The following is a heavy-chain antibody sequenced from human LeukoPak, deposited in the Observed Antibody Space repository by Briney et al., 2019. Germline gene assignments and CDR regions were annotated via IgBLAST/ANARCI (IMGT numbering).Heavy chain of an antibody. D-gene: IGHD3-3*01. V-gene: IGHV1-2*02. CDR1: GYTFTGYY. Sequence: ASVKVSCKASGYTFTGYYMHWVRQAPGQGLEWMGWINPNSGGTNYAQKFQGRVTMTRDTSISTAYMELSRLRSDDTAVYYCARDENTYYDFWSGYYTFGKWGQGTLVTVSS. CDR3: ARDENTYYDFWSGYYTFGK. CDR2: INPNSGGT. J-gene: IGHJ4*02.